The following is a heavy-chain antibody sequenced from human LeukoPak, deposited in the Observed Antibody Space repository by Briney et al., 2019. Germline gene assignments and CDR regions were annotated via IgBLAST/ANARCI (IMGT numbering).Heavy chain of an antibody. V-gene: IGHV1-18*01. CDR1: GYTFSSYA. CDR3: ARDGMLELRDFDY. CDR2: ISAYNGNT. D-gene: IGHD1-7*01. Sequence: GASVKVSCKASGYTFSSYAMNWVRQAPGQGLEWMGWISAYNGNTNYAQKLQGRVTMATDTSTSTAYMELRSLRSDDTAVYYCARDGMLELRDFDYWGQGTLVTVSS. J-gene: IGHJ4*02.